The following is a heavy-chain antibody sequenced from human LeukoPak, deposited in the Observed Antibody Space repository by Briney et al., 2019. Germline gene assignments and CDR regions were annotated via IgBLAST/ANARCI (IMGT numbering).Heavy chain of an antibody. D-gene: IGHD2-21*01. J-gene: IGHJ4*02. CDR2: ISETGTTI. V-gene: IGHV3-48*04. CDR3: ARDAYFYSSDQ. Sequence: PGGSLRLSCAASGFTFSSYSMNWVRQAPGKGLEWISYISETGTTIHYADSVKGRFTVSRDNTKNSLYLQMNSLRVEDTAVYYCARDAYFYSSDQWGRGTLVIVSS. CDR1: GFTFSSYS.